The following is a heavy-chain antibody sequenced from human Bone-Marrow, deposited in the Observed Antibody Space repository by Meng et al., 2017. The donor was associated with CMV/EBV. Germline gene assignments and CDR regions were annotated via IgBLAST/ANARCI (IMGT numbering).Heavy chain of an antibody. CDR2: ISGSGGST. D-gene: IGHD5-12*01. V-gene: IGHV3-23*01. CDR1: GFTFSSHA. CDR3: ATGAGLRGYVGN. J-gene: IGHJ4*02. Sequence: GGSLTLSCAASGFTFSSHAMSWVRQAPGKGLEWVSAISGSGGSTYYADSVKGRSTISRDNSKNTLYLQMNSLRAEDTAVYYRATGAGLRGYVGNWGQGTLVTVSS.